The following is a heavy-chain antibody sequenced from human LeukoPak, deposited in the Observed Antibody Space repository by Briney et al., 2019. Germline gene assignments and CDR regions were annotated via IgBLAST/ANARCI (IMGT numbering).Heavy chain of an antibody. V-gene: IGHV4-4*07. CDR2: IHTSGST. J-gene: IGHJ4*02. Sequence: PSETLSLTCTVSGGSISGYYWSWIRQPAGKGLEWIGRIHTSGSTNYNPSLKSRVTMSVDTSKNQFSLKLSSVTAADTAVYYCARASYCSGGSCYYLFDYWGQGTLVTVSS. D-gene: IGHD2-15*01. CDR1: GGSISGYY. CDR3: ARASYCSGGSCYYLFDY.